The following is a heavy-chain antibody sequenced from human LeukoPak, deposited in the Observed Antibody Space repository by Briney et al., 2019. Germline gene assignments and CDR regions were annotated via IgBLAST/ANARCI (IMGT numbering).Heavy chain of an antibody. Sequence: SETLSLTCSVSGYSISSGYYWAWIRPPPGKGLEGIGSIYHSGSTYYNPSLKSRVTISGDTSRNQFSLKLNSVAAADTAIYYCSRGIWSGELLSGPDDWGQGSLVTVSS. CDR2: IYHSGST. J-gene: IGHJ4*02. D-gene: IGHD3-10*01. V-gene: IGHV4-38-2*02. CDR3: SRGIWSGELLSGPDD. CDR1: GYSISSGYY.